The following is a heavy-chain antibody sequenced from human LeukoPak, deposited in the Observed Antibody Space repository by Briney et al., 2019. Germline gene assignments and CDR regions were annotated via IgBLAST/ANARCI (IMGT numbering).Heavy chain of an antibody. CDR2: IGTAGDT. D-gene: IGHD3-10*01. Sequence: PEGSLRLSCAASGFTFSSYDMHWVRQATGKGLEWVSAIGTAGDTYYPGSVKGRFTISRENAKNSLYLQMNSLRAGDTAVYYCARASVYYGSGRSYYMDVWGKGTTVTVSS. CDR1: GFTFSSYD. J-gene: IGHJ6*03. V-gene: IGHV3-13*01. CDR3: ARASVYYGSGRSYYMDV.